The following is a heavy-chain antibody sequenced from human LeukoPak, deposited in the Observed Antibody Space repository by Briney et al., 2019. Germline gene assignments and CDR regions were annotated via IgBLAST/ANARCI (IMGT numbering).Heavy chain of an antibody. CDR2: INHSGST. CDR3: ARRSPRRGDY. V-gene: IGHV4-34*01. J-gene: IGHJ4*02. Sequence: SETLSLTCAVYGGSFSGYYWSWIRQPPGKGLEWIEEINHSGSTNYNPSLKSRVTISVDTSKNQFSLKLSSVTAADTAVYYCARRSPRRGDYWGQGTLVTVSS. CDR1: GGSFSGYY.